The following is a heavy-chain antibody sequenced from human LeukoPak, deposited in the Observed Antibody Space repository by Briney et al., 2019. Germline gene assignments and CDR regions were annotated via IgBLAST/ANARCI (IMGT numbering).Heavy chain of an antibody. CDR1: GFTFSSYA. J-gene: IGHJ5*02. D-gene: IGHD3-16*01. V-gene: IGHV3-23*01. CDR2: ISGSGGST. CDR3: VREDFAYVSEAYRYWFDP. Sequence: TGGSLRISCAASGFTFSSYAMSWVRQAPWKGLEWVSAISGSGGSTYYADSVKGRFTVSRDNSANTQSLQMNSLTVADTAIYYCVREDFAYVSEAYRYWFDPWGQGTLVTVSS.